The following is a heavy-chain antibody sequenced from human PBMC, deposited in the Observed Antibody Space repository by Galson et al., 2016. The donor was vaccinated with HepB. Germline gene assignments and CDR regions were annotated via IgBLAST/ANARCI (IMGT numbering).Heavy chain of an antibody. CDR1: GFTFTGYG. D-gene: IGHD3-16*01. V-gene: IGHV1-18*01. CDR3: ARDYDGTWYDY. J-gene: IGHJ4*02. CDR2: IIVYDGNT. Sequence: SVKVSCKASGFTFTGYGISWVRPAPGQGLEWLGWIIVYDGNTNYAQNFQGRLTMTTDTSTSTAYLELRRLRYDDTAIYYCARDYDGTWYDYWGQGTQVTVSS.